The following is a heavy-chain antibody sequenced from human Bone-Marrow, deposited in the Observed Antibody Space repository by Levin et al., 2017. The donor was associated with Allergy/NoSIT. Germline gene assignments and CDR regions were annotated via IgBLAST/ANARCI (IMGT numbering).Heavy chain of an antibody. CDR1: GASMNSHY. J-gene: IGHJ4*02. CDR3: ARDKSGTYFSFED. D-gene: IGHD1-26*01. V-gene: IGHV4-59*11. Sequence: KTGGSLRLSCTVSGASMNSHYWSWIRQPPGKGLEWIGYIYYNGNPSYNPSLKSRVTISVDTSKNQFSLNMNSVTAADTALYYCARDKSGTYFSFEDWGQGTLVTVSS. CDR2: IYYNGNP.